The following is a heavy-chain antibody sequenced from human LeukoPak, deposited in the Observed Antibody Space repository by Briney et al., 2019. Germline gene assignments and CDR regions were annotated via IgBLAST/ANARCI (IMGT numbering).Heavy chain of an antibody. V-gene: IGHV3-11*01. CDR2: ISSSGSTI. CDR3: AKDTGSFDAFDA. Sequence: GGSLRLSCAASGFTFSDYYMSWIRQAPGKGLEWVSYISSSGSTIYYADSVKGRFTISRDNAKNSLYLQMNSLRAEDMALYYCAKDTGSFDAFDAWGQGTMVTVSS. CDR1: GFTFSDYY. D-gene: IGHD6-13*01. J-gene: IGHJ3*01.